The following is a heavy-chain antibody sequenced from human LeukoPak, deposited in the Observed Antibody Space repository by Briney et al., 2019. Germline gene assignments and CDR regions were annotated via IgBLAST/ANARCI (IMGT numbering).Heavy chain of an antibody. CDR2: R. J-gene: IGHJ6*02. CDR3: ARNENNGMDV. V-gene: IGHV3-30*04. CDR1: GFTFSTYT. Sequence: GGSLRLSCGASGFTFSTYTMHWVRQAPGKGLEWVAARYYADSVKGRFTISRDNSKMTLYLQMNSLRTEDTALYYCARNENNGMDVWGHGTTVTVSS.